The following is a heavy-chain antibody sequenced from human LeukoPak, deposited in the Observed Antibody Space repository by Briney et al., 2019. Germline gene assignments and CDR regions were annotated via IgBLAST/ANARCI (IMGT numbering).Heavy chain of an antibody. CDR1: GDSVSGSPAV. CDR2: AYYRSKWYI. Sequence: SQTLSLTCAISGDSVSGSPAVWNRIRQSPSRGLEWLGRAYYRSKWYIDYAVSVKGRIAITPDTSKNQFSLKLSSVTAADTAVYYCARHAYCGGDCRNGLYYFDYWGQGTLVTVSS. CDR3: ARHAYCGGDCRNGLYYFDY. J-gene: IGHJ4*02. V-gene: IGHV6-1*01. D-gene: IGHD2-21*02.